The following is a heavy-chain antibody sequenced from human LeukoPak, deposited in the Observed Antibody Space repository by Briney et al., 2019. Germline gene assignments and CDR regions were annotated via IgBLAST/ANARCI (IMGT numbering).Heavy chain of an antibody. Sequence: SETLSLTCSVSGGSLSSDNYYWNWIRQPAGKGLEWIGRVYTTGSTNYNPSLKSRVTISVDTSKNQFSLKVSSATAADTAVYYCARASYGSGSYYEDYFYYMDVWGKGTTVTISS. CDR1: GGSLSSDNYY. CDR2: VYTTGST. D-gene: IGHD3-10*01. CDR3: ARASYGSGSYYEDYFYYMDV. J-gene: IGHJ6*03. V-gene: IGHV4-61*02.